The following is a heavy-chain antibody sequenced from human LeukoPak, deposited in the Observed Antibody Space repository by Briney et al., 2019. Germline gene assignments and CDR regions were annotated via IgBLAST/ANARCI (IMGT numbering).Heavy chain of an antibody. V-gene: IGHV3-23*01. CDR2: IGGSGGT. CDR3: AKRGPGTPTPRHYLDN. CDR1: GVTVSSEA. J-gene: IGHJ4*02. Sequence: GGSLRLSCATSGVTVSSEAMSWVRQAPGKGLEWVSTIGGSGGTYYADSVKGRFTISRDNSKNTLYLQMSSLKAEDTAIYYCAKRGPGTPTPRHYLDNWGQGTLVPVSS. D-gene: IGHD1-1*01.